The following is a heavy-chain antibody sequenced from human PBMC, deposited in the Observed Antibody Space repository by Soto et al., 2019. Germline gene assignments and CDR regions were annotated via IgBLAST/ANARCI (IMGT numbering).Heavy chain of an antibody. D-gene: IGHD2-21*02. CDR1: GGSSRGHG. Sequence: SVTLSLPCTVSGGSSRGHGGRCIRQPPGKGLEWIGCMYNTGSTVYNPSFKSRVTISVDTSKNQFSLKLNSVTAADTAVYYCARDLWGYCGTDCYPLDVWGQRTTVTVSS. V-gene: IGHV4-59*11. CDR2: MYNTGST. J-gene: IGHJ6*02. CDR3: ARDLWGYCGTDCYPLDV.